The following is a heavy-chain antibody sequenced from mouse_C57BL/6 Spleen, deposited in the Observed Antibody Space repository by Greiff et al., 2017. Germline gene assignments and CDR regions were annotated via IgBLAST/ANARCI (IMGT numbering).Heavy chain of an antibody. CDR2: IDPSDSYT. CDR3: ARYDGYYWYAMDY. J-gene: IGHJ4*01. CDR1: GYTFTSYW. Sequence: VKLQQPGAELVRPGTSVKLSCKASGYTFTSYWMHWVKQRPGQGLEWIGVIDPSDSYTNYNQKFKGKATLTVDTSSSTAYMQLSSLTSADSAVYYCARYDGYYWYAMDYWGQGTSVTVSS. V-gene: IGHV1-59*01. D-gene: IGHD2-3*01.